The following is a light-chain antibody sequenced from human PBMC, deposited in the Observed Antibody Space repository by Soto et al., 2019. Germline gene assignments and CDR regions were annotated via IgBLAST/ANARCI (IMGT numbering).Light chain of an antibody. CDR2: GAS. Sequence: IEVTITRSTLSLSRGESTSLSCRSRQSISSTYLAWYQQKPGQAPRPLIYGASSRATGIPARFSGSGSGTEYTLTISSLQSEDVAVYYCKQYNNWPSWTFGQGTKVDIK. CDR3: KQYNNWPSWT. CDR1: QSISSTY. J-gene: IGKJ1*01. V-gene: IGKV3D-15*01.